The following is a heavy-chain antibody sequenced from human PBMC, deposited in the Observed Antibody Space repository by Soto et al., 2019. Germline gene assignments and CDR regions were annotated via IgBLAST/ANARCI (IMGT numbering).Heavy chain of an antibody. CDR3: AKDQSNSNPLYYFDF. CDR1: GFTFSIYA. Sequence: GSLRLSCAASGFTFSIYAMTWVRQSPGKGLEWVSSMSRTGDNTYYADSVKGRFTISRDNSKNTLCLQMNSLRAEDTAIYYCAKDQSNSNPLYYFDFWGPGTLVTVSS. D-gene: IGHD3-22*01. J-gene: IGHJ4*02. V-gene: IGHV3-23*01. CDR2: MSRTGDNT.